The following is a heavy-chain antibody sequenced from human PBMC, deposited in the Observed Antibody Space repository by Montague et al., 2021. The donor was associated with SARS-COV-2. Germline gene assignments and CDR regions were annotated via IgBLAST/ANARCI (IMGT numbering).Heavy chain of an antibody. D-gene: IGHD1-7*01. V-gene: IGHV4-34*01. CDR3: ARGRTGTTFYYYYYYGMDV. J-gene: IGHJ6*02. CDR1: GGSFSSYY. Sequence: SETLSLTCAVYGGSFSSYYWSWIHHPPGTGLEWIWEINHSGSTNYNPSLKSRVTISVDTSKNQFSLKLSSVTAADTAVYYCARGRTGTTFYYYYYYGMDVWGQGTTVTVSS. CDR2: INHSGST.